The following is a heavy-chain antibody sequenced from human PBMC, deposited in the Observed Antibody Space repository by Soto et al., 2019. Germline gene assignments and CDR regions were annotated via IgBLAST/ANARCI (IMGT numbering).Heavy chain of an antibody. D-gene: IGHD6-19*01. V-gene: IGHV1-3*01. Sequence: SVKVSCKSSGYTLPRYDMHWVLQAAGQGLEWVGWINAGNGKIKYSQKFQGRATNTRDTSASTAYMELSSLRSEYTAVYYCERGQWLLSLDPWGQGALVTVSS. J-gene: IGHJ5*02. CDR1: GYTLPRYD. CDR3: ERGQWLLSLDP. CDR2: INAGNGKI.